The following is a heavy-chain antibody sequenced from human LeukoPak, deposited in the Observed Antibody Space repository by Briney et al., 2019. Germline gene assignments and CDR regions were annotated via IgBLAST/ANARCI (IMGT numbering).Heavy chain of an antibody. V-gene: IGHV3-33*01. Sequence: PAGSQIFSCAASGFTFSSYGMHWVRQAPGKGLEWVAVIWFDGSIKYYAYSVKGRFTISTGNSRNTLFLQMNSLRAEDTAVYYCARGEYCSGGSCYYYYYGMDVWGQGTSATVSS. CDR3: ARGEYCSGGSCYYYYYGMDV. CDR2: IWFDGSIK. CDR1: GFTFSSYG. J-gene: IGHJ6*02. D-gene: IGHD2-15*01.